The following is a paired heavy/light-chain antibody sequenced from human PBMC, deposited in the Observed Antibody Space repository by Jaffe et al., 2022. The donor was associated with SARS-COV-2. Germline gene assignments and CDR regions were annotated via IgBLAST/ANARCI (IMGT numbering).Light chain of an antibody. Sequence: QSALTQPRSVSGSPGQSVTISCTGTSSHFGSYDYVSWYQQHPGKAPKLMIYDVTERPSGIPARFSASKSGNTASLTISGLQADDEADYYCCSYAGRHVFGTGTKVTVL. CDR2: DVT. J-gene: IGLJ1*01. CDR3: CSYAGRHV. V-gene: IGLV2-11*01. CDR1: SSHFGSYDY.
Heavy chain of an antibody. CDR3: ARQRQDGFDI. J-gene: IGHJ3*02. D-gene: IGHD6-25*01. V-gene: IGHV4-59*01. CDR1: GGSIFSYY. CDR2: VYHSGNT. Sequence: QMQLQESGPGLVRPSETLSLTCTVSGGSIFSYYWSWIRQPPGKGLEWIGHVYHSGNTDSNPSLKSRVTTSVDTSNNQFSLTLNSVTAADTAVYYCARQRQDGFDIWGQGTLVVVSS.